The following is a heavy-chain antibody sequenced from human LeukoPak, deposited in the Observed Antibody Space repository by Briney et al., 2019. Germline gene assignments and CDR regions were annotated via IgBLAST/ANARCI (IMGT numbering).Heavy chain of an antibody. CDR1: GFTFSSYA. CDR2: ISYDGSNK. D-gene: IGHD3-22*01. CDR3: ARDLYYYDSSGYYHGGYYFDY. J-gene: IGHJ4*02. V-gene: IGHV3-30-3*01. Sequence: PGGSLRLSCAASGFTFSSYAMHWVRQAPGKGLEWVAVISYDGSNKYYADSVQGRFTISRDKSKNTLYLQMNSLRAEDTAVYYCARDLYYYDSSGYYHGGYYFDYWGQGTLVTVSS.